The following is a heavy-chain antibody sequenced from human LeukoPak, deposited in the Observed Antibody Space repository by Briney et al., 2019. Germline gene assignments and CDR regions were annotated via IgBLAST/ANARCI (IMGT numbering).Heavy chain of an antibody. CDR1: GFTFSSYS. D-gene: IGHD2-2*01. CDR3: ARGHGVVAASDDAFDI. V-gene: IGHV3-21*01. J-gene: IGHJ3*02. Sequence: GGSLRLSCAASGFTFSSYSMNWVRQAPGKGLEWVSSISTSSIYIYYTDSMKGRFTISRDNAKKSLYLQMNSLRAEDTAVYYCARGHGVVAASDDAFDIWGQGTMVTVSS. CDR2: ISTSSIYI.